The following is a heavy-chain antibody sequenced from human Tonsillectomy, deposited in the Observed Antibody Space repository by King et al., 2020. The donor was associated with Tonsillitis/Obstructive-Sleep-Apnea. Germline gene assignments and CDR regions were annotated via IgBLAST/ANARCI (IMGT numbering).Heavy chain of an antibody. D-gene: IGHD2-15*01. V-gene: IGHV4-39*01. CDR2: IYYSGST. J-gene: IGHJ4*02. CDR1: GGSISSSSYY. CDR3: ASLYCSGGSCYSGDLGYFDY. Sequence: QLQESGPGLVKPSETLSLTCTVSGGSISSSSYYWGWIRQPPGTGLEWIGSIYYSGSTYYNPSLKSRVTISVDTSKNQFSLKLSSVTAADTAVYYCASLYCSGGSCYSGDLGYFDYWGQGTLVTVSS.